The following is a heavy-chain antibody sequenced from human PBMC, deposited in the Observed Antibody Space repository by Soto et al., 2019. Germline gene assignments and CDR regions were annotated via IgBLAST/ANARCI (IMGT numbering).Heavy chain of an antibody. Sequence: ASVKVSCKASGYTFTGYYLHWVRQAPGKELAWMGWINPNSGGTKYAQKFQGRVTMTRATTVSPAYMELSRLRSDDTAVYYSARWPTPRYYDFWSGYYYFDYWGQGTLVTVSS. D-gene: IGHD3-3*01. J-gene: IGHJ4*02. CDR2: INPNSGGT. CDR1: GYTFTGYY. V-gene: IGHV1-2*02. CDR3: ARWPTPRYYDFWSGYYYFDY.